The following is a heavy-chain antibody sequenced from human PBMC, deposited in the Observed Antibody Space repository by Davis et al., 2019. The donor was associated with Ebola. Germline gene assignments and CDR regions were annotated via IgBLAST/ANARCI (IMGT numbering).Heavy chain of an antibody. J-gene: IGHJ6*02. Sequence: ASVKVSCKASGYTFTSYGISWVRQAPGQGLEWMGWISAYNGNTNYAQKFQGWVTMTRDTSISTAYMELSRLRSDDTAVYYCARQGVYYYYYGMDVWGQGTTVTVSS. CDR2: ISAYNGNT. D-gene: IGHD3-16*01. CDR3: ARQGVYYYYYGMDV. CDR1: GYTFTSYG. V-gene: IGHV1-18*01.